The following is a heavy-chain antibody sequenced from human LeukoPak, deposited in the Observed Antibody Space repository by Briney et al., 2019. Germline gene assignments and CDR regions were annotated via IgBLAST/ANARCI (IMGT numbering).Heavy chain of an antibody. CDR3: ARGDNDFWSEGNWFDP. V-gene: IGHV4-30-2*01. J-gene: IGHJ5*01. Sequence: PSETLSLTCTVSGGSISSGGYYWSWIRQPPGKGLEWIGYIYHSGSTYYNPSLKSRVTISVDGSKNQFSLKLSSVTAADTAVYYCARGDNDFWSEGNWFDPWGQGTLVTVSS. D-gene: IGHD3-3*01. CDR1: GGSISSGGYY. CDR2: IYHSGST.